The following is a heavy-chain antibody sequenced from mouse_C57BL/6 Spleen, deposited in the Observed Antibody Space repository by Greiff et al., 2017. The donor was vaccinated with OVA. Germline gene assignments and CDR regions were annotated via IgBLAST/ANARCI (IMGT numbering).Heavy chain of an antibody. J-gene: IGHJ4*01. V-gene: IGHV1-4*01. CDR2: INPSSGYT. CDR1: GYTFTSYT. Sequence: ESGAELARPGASVKMSCKASGYTFTSYTMHWVKQRPGQGLEWIGYINPSSGYTKYNQKFKDKATLTADKSSSTAYMQLSSLTSEDSAVYYCARWRDYYAMDYWGQGTSVTVSS. CDR3: ARWRDYYAMDY.